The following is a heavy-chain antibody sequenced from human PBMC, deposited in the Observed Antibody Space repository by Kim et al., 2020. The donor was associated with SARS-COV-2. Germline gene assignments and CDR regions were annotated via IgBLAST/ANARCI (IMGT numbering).Heavy chain of an antibody. CDR3: AKGKDVRVEYSGSCGPLGPNSYYAMGV. Sequence: GGSLRLSCIASGFTFDNYAMNWVRQAPGKGLEWVSAVSGNGGYTYYADSVRGRFTIYRDNSKNTLYLQMNSLRAGDTALYICAKGKDVRVEYSGSCGPLGPNSYYAMGVWGRGTTVTVSS. CDR1: GFTFDNYA. CDR2: VSGNGGYT. V-gene: IGHV3-23*01. J-gene: IGHJ6*02. D-gene: IGHD6-6*01.